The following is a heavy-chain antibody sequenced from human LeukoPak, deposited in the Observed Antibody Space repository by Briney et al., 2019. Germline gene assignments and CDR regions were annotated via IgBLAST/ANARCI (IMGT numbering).Heavy chain of an antibody. CDR1: RFTFSSYS. V-gene: IGHV3-23*01. D-gene: IGHD3-10*01. CDR3: AKDTPSMVRGVKTYYMDV. CDR2: ISGSGGST. J-gene: IGHJ6*03. Sequence: GGSLRLSCAASRFTFSSYSMNWVRQAPGKGLEWVSAISGSGGSTYYADSVKGRFTISRDNSKNTLYLQMNSLRAEDTAVYYCAKDTPSMVRGVKTYYMDVWGKGTTVTVSS.